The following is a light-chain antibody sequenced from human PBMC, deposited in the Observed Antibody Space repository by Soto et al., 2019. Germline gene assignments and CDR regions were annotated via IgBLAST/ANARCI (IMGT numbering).Light chain of an antibody. CDR2: AAS. J-gene: IGKJ5*01. CDR3: QQRNIWPPVT. CDR1: QSVSRS. V-gene: IGKV3-15*01. Sequence: ILLTQSPSTLSLSPGERATLSCRASQSVSRSLAWYQQKPGQAPRLLIYAASTRANGIPARFSGSGSGTEFTLTINSLQYEDFAVYYCQQRNIWPPVTFGQGTRLEIK.